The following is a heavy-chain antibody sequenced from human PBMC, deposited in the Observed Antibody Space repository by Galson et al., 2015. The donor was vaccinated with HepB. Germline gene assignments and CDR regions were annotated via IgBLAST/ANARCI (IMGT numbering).Heavy chain of an antibody. CDR1: GFTFGDYA. CDR3: TRAPRIGYCSSTSCAGDY. CDR2: IRSKAYGGTT. V-gene: IGHV3-49*03. J-gene: IGHJ4*02. D-gene: IGHD2-2*01. Sequence: SLRLSCAASGFTFGDYAMSWFRQAPGKGLEWVGFIRSKAYGGTTEYAASVKGRFTISRDDSKSIAYLQMNSLKTEDTAVYYCTRAPRIGYCSSTSCAGDYWGQGTLVTVSS.